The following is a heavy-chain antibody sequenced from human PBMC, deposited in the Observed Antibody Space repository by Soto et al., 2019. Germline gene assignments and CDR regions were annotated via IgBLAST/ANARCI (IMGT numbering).Heavy chain of an antibody. CDR1: GFTFSRYS. D-gene: IGHD3-22*01. Sequence: EGQLVDSGGGLVRPGGSLRLSCAGSGFTFSRYSMNWVRQAPGKGLEWVSSISSSSGNVYYAESVKGRFTISRDNAKNSLYLQMNSLRAEDTAVYYCARHGHYDGSVYYSDAFDMWGQGTMVTVSS. CDR3: ARHGHYDGSVYYSDAFDM. J-gene: IGHJ3*02. V-gene: IGHV3-21*01. CDR2: ISSSSGNV.